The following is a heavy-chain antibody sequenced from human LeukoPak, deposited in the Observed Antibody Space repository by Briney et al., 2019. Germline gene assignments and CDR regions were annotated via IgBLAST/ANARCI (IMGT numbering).Heavy chain of an antibody. CDR1: GFTFSSYG. CDR3: VRVVVAATLIDY. CDR2: IRYDGSNK. V-gene: IGHV3-30*02. Sequence: PGGSLRLSCAASGFTFSSYGMHWVRQAPGKGLEWVAFIRYDGSNKYYADSVKGRFTISRDNSKNTLYLQMNSLRAEDTAVYYCVRVVVAATLIDYWGQGTLVTVSS. J-gene: IGHJ4*02. D-gene: IGHD2-15*01.